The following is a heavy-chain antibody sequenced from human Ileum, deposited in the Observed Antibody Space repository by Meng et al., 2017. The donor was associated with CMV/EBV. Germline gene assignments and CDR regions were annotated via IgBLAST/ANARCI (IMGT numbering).Heavy chain of an antibody. V-gene: IGHV3-23*01. CDR1: GFTFHRYA. CDR2: IGGDGDST. CDR3: AIDGVLDDYCSTTSCFRFFDY. Sequence: GESLKISCAAAGFTFHRYAMNWVRQSPGRGLEWVSVIGGDGDSTYYAESVKGRFTISRDNSKNTLYLHMNSLRAEGTAIYYCAIDGVLDDYCSTTSCFRFFDYWGRGTLVTVSS. D-gene: IGHD2-2*01. J-gene: IGHJ4*02.